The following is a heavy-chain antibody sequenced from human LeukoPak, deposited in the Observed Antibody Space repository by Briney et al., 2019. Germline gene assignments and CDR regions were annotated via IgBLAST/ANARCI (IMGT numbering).Heavy chain of an antibody. CDR2: SRSKAKSYTT. D-gene: IGHD2-21*01. CDR3: ARGFNSFDM. J-gene: IGHJ3*02. Sequence: GGSLRLSCAASGFTFSSYSMNWVRQTPAKGLEWVARSRSKAKSYTTEYAASVKGRFTISRDDSKNSLYLQMNSLKTEDTAVYYCARGFNSFDMWGQGTMVTVSS. V-gene: IGHV3-72*01. CDR1: GFTFSSYS.